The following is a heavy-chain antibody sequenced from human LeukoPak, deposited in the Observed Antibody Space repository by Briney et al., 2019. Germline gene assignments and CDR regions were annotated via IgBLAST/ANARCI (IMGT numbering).Heavy chain of an antibody. J-gene: IGHJ4*02. D-gene: IGHD3-9*01. CDR3: AKDRGYDILTGLDY. V-gene: IGHV3-30-3*01. CDR2: ISYDGSNK. Sequence: GGSLRLSCAASGFTFSSYAMHWVRQAPGKGLEWVAVISYDGSNKYYADSVKGRFTISRDNSKNTLYLQMNSLRAEDTAVYYCAKDRGYDILTGLDYWGQGTLVTVSS. CDR1: GFTFSSYA.